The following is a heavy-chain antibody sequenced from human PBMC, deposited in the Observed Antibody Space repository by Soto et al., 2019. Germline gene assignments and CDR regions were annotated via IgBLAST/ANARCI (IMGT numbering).Heavy chain of an antibody. Sequence: GGSLRLSCAASGFTFSSYAMSWVRQAPGKGLEWVSAISGSGGSKYYADSVKGRFTISRDKSKNTLYLQMNSLRAEDTAVYYCVKVGVMVRESYDALDIWGQGTLVTVS. J-gene: IGHJ3*02. CDR1: GFTFSSYA. V-gene: IGHV3-23*01. CDR2: ISGSGGSK. CDR3: VKVGVMVRESYDALDI. D-gene: IGHD3-10*01.